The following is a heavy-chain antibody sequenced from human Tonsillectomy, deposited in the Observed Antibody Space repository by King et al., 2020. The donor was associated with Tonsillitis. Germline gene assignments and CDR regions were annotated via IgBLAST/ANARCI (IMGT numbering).Heavy chain of an antibody. CDR2: ISYDGSDT. CDR1: AFTFSHYA. Sequence: VQLVESGGGVVQPGRSLRLSCAASAFTFSHYAMHWVRQAPGKGLEWVAVISYDGSDTYYADSVKGRFTISRDNSKNTLYLQMNSLRDEDTAVYYCARAFFVWFGDLLNYFDYWGQGTLVTVSS. J-gene: IGHJ4*02. CDR3: ARAFFVWFGDLLNYFDY. D-gene: IGHD3-10*01. V-gene: IGHV3-30*01.